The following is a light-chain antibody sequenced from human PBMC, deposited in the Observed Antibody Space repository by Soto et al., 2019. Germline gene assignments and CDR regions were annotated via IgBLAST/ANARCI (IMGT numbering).Light chain of an antibody. V-gene: IGKV2-28*01. CDR1: QSLLHTNGYNY. CDR3: MQPLQSWT. J-gene: IGKJ1*01. Sequence: DIVVTQPPLSLSVTPGQPASISCKSSQSLLHTNGYNYLDWYLQKPGQSPQLLIYLGSNRASGVPDRFSGSGSGTDFTLKISRVEAEDVGVYYCMQPLQSWTFGQGTKVDI. CDR2: LGS.